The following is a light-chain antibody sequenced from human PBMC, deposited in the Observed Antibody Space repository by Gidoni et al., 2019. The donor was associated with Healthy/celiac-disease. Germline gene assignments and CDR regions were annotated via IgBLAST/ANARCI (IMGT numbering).Light chain of an antibody. V-gene: IGKV1-5*01. J-gene: IGKJ2*01. CDR3: QQYNSLVT. CDR1: QSISSW. CDR2: DAS. Sequence: DIQMTQSPSTLSASVGDRVTITCRASQSISSWLAWYQQKPGKAPKLLIYDASSLESGVPSRFSGSGSGTEFTLTISSLQPDDFATYYCQQYNSLVTFXQXTKLEIK.